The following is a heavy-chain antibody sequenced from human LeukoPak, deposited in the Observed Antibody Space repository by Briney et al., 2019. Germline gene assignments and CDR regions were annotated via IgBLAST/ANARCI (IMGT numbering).Heavy chain of an antibody. CDR3: TREVDGMSAY. CDR2: IRSKASGGAI. CDR1: GFTFSSYS. D-gene: IGHD1-14*01. Sequence: GGSLRLSCAASGFTFSSYSMNWVRQAPGKGLEWLGFIRSKASGGAIEYDPSVDGRFTISRDDSKSIAYLQMTSLKTEDTATYFCTREVDGMSAYWGQGTLVTVSS. V-gene: IGHV3-49*04. J-gene: IGHJ4*02.